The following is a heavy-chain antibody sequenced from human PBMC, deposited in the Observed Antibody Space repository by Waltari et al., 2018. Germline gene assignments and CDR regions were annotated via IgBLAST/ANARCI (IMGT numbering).Heavy chain of an antibody. Sequence: QVQLVQAGAEVKKPGSSVKVSCKASGGTFSSYAISWVRQAPGQGLEWMGGIIPIFGTANYAQKFQGRVTITADEATSTAYMELSSLRSEDKAVYYCARALAYCGGDCYSWDYWGQGTLVTVSS. CDR2: IIPIFGTA. CDR3: ARALAYCGGDCYSWDY. D-gene: IGHD2-21*02. CDR1: GGTFSSYA. V-gene: IGHV1-69*01. J-gene: IGHJ4*02.